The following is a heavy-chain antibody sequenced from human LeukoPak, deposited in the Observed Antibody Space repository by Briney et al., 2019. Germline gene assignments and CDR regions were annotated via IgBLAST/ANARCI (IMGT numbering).Heavy chain of an antibody. D-gene: IGHD2-21*02. CDR2: ISGSGGST. Sequence: PGGFLRLSCAASGFTFSSYGMSWVRQAPGKGLEWVSAISGSGGSTYYADSVKGRFTISRDNSKNTLYLQMNSLRVEDTAVYYCAKDIVGGGDDYWGQGTLVIVSS. J-gene: IGHJ4*02. V-gene: IGHV3-23*01. CDR3: AKDIVGGGDDY. CDR1: GFTFSSYG.